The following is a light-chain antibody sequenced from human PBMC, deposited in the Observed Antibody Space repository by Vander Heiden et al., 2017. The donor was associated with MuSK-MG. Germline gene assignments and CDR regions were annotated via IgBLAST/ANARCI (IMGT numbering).Light chain of an antibody. Sequence: SALTQPASVSGSPAQSITISCTGTSNDVGTYKYVSWYQQHPGKAPKLMIYDVNNRPSGVPNRFSGSKSGNTASLTISGLQAEDEADYYCCSYSSSTTLYVFGSGTEVTVL. J-gene: IGLJ1*01. CDR1: SNDVGTYKY. V-gene: IGLV2-14*01. CDR3: CSYSSSTTLYV. CDR2: DVN.